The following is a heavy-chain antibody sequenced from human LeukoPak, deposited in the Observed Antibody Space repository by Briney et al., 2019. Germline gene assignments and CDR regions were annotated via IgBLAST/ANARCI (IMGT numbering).Heavy chain of an antibody. CDR1: GGSISSSSYY. CDR3: ARRDYGGNFPFDY. CDR2: IYYSGST. V-gene: IGHV4-39*01. D-gene: IGHD4-23*01. J-gene: IGHJ4*02. Sequence: SETLSLTCTVSGGSISSSSYYWGWIRQPPGKGLEWIGSIYYSGSTYYNPSLKSRVIISVDTSKNQFSLKLSSVTAADTAVYYCARRDYGGNFPFDYWGQGTLVTVSS.